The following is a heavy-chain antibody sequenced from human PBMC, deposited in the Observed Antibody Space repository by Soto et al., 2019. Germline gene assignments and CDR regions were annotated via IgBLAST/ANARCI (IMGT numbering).Heavy chain of an antibody. Sequence: WASVKVSCKASGYTFTSYAMHWVRQAPGQRLEWMGWINAGNGNTKYSQKFQGRVTITRDTSASTAYMELSSLRSEDTAVYYCASSYYGSGNPKDYYYGMDVWGQGTTVTVSS. CDR3: ASSYYGSGNPKDYYYGMDV. CDR1: GYTFTSYA. J-gene: IGHJ6*02. CDR2: INAGNGNT. D-gene: IGHD3-10*01. V-gene: IGHV1-3*01.